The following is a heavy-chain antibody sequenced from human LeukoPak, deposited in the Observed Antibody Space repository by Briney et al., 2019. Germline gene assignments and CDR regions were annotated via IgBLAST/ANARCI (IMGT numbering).Heavy chain of an antibody. CDR2: TDWDDDK. J-gene: IGHJ6*02. D-gene: IGHD6-13*01. Sequence: GPALVKPTQTLTLTCTFSGFSLSTSGMCVSWIRQPPGKALEWLARTDWDDDKYYSTSLKTRLTISKDTSKNQVVLTMTNMDPVDTATYYCARIVWGQQLVPPLYYYYGMDVWGQGTTVTVSS. V-gene: IGHV2-70*11. CDR3: ARIVWGQQLVPPLYYYYGMDV. CDR1: GFSLSTSGMC.